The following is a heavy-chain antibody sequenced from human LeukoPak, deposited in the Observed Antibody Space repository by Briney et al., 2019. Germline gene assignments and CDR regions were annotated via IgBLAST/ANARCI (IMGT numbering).Heavy chain of an antibody. CDR3: ASSPDYYGSGSYI. J-gene: IGHJ4*02. D-gene: IGHD3-10*01. CDR1: GFTFSSYS. CDR2: ISSSGSYI. V-gene: IGHV3-21*01. Sequence: GGSLRLSCAASGFTFSSYSMNWVRQAPGKGLEWVSSISSSGSYIYYADSVKGRFTISRDNAKNSLYLQMNSLRAEDTAVYYCASSPDYYGSGSYIWGQGTLVTVSS.